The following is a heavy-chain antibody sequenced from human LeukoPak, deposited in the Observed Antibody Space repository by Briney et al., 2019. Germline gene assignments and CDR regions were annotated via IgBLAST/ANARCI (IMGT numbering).Heavy chain of an antibody. V-gene: IGHV3-15*01. J-gene: IGHJ4*02. Sequence: GGSLRLSCAASGLTFSNAWMSWVRQAPGKGLEWVGRIKSKSDGGTTDYGAPVKGRFTISRDDSKNTLYLQMNSLKTEDTAVYYCSTDDPRWSYWGQGTLVSVSS. CDR3: STDDPRWSY. CDR1: GLTFSNAW. D-gene: IGHD6-13*01. CDR2: IKSKSDGGTT.